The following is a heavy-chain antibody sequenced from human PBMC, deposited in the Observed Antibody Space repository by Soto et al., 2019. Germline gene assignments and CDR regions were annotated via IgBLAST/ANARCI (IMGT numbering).Heavy chain of an antibody. J-gene: IGHJ5*02. D-gene: IGHD4-17*01. CDR1: GYSFTSYW. V-gene: IGHV5-51*01. CDR3: ARGNRDPVGGYDFLLQYLQTDYGDYPKAPFDP. CDR2: IYPGDSDT. Sequence: GESLKISCKGSGYSFTSYWIGWVRQMPGKGLEWMGIIYPGDSDTRYSPSFQGQVTISADKSISNAYLQWSSLKASDTAMYYCARGNRDPVGGYDFLLQYLQTDYGDYPKAPFDPWGQGTLVTVSS.